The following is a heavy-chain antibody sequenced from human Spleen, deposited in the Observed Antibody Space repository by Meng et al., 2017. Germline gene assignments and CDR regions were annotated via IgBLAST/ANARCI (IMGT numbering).Heavy chain of an antibody. J-gene: IGHJ5*02. Sequence: QPQLQESGPGLVKPSEALSLILSVSGGSISTSGYYWGWIRQPPGKGLEWIGSIGHSGITYYTPSIKSRVTVSIDTSKSQFSLKLTSVTAADTAVYYCVRSSGWVRTGFDPWGQGTLVTVSS. D-gene: IGHD6-19*01. V-gene: IGHV4-39*01. CDR1: GGSISTSGYY. CDR3: VRSSGWVRTGFDP. CDR2: IGHSGIT.